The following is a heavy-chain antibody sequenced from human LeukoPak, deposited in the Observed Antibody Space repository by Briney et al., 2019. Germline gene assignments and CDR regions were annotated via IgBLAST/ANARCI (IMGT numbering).Heavy chain of an antibody. CDR2: ISYDGSNK. V-gene: IGHV3-30*04. D-gene: IGHD2-2*01. CDR1: GFTFSSYA. Sequence: GRSLRLSCAASGFTFSSYAMHWVRQAPGKGLEWVAVISYDGSNKYYADFVKGRFTISRDNSKNTLYLQMNSLRAEDTAVYYCARGPVVQAGVVPAAISHYYYYGMDVWGKGTTVTVSS. J-gene: IGHJ6*04. CDR3: ARGPVVQAGVVPAAISHYYYYGMDV.